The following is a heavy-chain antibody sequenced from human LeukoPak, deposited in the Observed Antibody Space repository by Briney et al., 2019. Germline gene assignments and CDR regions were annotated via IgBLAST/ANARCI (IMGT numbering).Heavy chain of an antibody. Sequence: GGSLRLSCAASGFTLSSYEMHWVRQAPGRGLVWVSRINSDGSRTGYADAVKGRFTISRDNAKNMLYQQMNSLRAEDTAIYYCARELPREVTLDYWGQGTLVTVSS. CDR3: ARELPREVTLDY. CDR2: INSDGSRT. CDR1: GFTLSSYE. J-gene: IGHJ4*02. D-gene: IGHD2-21*02. V-gene: IGHV3-74*01.